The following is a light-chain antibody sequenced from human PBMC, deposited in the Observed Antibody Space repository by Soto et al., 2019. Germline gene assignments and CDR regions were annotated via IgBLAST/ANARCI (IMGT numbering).Light chain of an antibody. Sequence: QSVLTQPRSVSGSPGQSVTISCTGTSSDVGGYNYVSWYQQHPGKAPKLMIYDVSKRPSGVPDRFSGSKSGNTASLTISGLQAVYEADYYCCSYAGSYPYVFGTGTKVTVL. CDR2: DVS. J-gene: IGLJ1*01. CDR3: CSYAGSYPYV. V-gene: IGLV2-11*01. CDR1: SSDVGGYNY.